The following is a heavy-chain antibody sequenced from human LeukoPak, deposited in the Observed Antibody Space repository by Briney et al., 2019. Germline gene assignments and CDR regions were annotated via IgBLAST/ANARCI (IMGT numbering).Heavy chain of an antibody. Sequence: GGSLRLSCAASGFTFDDYAMHWARQAPGKGLEWVSGISWNSGSIGYADSVKGRFTISRDNAKNSLYLQMNSLRAEDTALYYCAKGQVTGYYIGFDYRGQGTLVTVSS. J-gene: IGHJ4*02. D-gene: IGHD3-9*01. CDR2: ISWNSGSI. CDR1: GFTFDDYA. V-gene: IGHV3-9*01. CDR3: AKGQVTGYYIGFDY.